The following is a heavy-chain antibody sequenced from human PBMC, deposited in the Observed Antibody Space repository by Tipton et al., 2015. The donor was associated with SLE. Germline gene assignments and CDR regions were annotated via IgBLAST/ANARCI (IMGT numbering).Heavy chain of an antibody. Sequence: TLSLTCSVSGGSISSGGNYWSWIRQHPGKGLEWIGYIHYTGSTFYNPSLKSRVTISIDMSKNQFSLKLRSVTAADTAVYYCARGTSSDILTGPFDSWGQGTPVTVSS. CDR2: IHYTGST. CDR1: GGSISSGGNY. D-gene: IGHD3-9*01. CDR3: ARGTSSDILTGPFDS. V-gene: IGHV4-31*03. J-gene: IGHJ4*02.